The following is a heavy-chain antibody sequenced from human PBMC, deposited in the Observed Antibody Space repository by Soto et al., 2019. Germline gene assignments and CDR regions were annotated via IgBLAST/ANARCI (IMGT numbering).Heavy chain of an antibody. J-gene: IGHJ4*02. CDR2: ISSSSSYT. V-gene: IGHV3-11*06. Sequence: GGSRRLSCAASGFTFSDYYMSWIRQAPGKGLEWVSYISSSSSYTNYADSVKGRFTISRDNAKNSLYLQMNSLRAEDTAVYYCARELVYYYDSSGYYYRPWDYWGQGTLVTVSS. CDR1: GFTFSDYY. D-gene: IGHD3-22*01. CDR3: ARELVYYYDSSGYYYRPWDY.